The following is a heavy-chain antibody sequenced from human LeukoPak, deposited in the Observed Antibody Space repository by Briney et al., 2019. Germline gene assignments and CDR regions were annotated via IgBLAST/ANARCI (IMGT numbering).Heavy chain of an antibody. CDR1: GFTLGSHD. J-gene: IGHJ4*02. CDR2: VSSGFHA. Sequence: GGSLRLSCTASGFTLGSHDMHWVRQIPGQGLEWVAAVSSGFHAFFADSVQGRFTVSREDARNSLYLQMNSLRAGGTAVYYCVREAHGYHYTYFDYWGQGTLVTVSS. V-gene: IGHV3-13*01. CDR3: VREAHGYHYTYFDY. D-gene: IGHD5-18*01.